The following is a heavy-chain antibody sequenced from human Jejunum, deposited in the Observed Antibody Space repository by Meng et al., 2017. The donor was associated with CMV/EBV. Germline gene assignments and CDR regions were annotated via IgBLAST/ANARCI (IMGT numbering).Heavy chain of an antibody. CDR3: GGGNDRLTGYRGPYAMDV. J-gene: IGHJ6*02. V-gene: IGHV4-39*07. Sequence: TSSGYFWGWIRQPPGKGLEWIGTKYSTGGYSYNPSLESRVTISVDTSKKQFSLKLRSLTAADTAAYYCGGGNDRLTGYRGPYAMDVWGQGTTVTVSS. CDR1: TSSGYF. CDR2: KYSTGGY. D-gene: IGHD3-9*01.